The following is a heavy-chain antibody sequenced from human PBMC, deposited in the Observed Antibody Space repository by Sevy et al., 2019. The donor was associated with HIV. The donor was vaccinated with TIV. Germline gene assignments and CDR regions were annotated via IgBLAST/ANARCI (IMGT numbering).Heavy chain of an antibody. CDR2: FDPEDGKT. CDR3: ASSMDYYQSIGYDFDH. V-gene: IGHV1-24*01. CDR1: GSTLTRLS. D-gene: IGHD3-22*01. J-gene: IGHJ4*02. Sequence: ASVKVSCKVSGSTLTRLSMHWVRQAPGKGLEWMVTFDPEDGKTLYAQKFQDRVTLTEDTSTHSACMELGSLTSEDTAMYFCASSMDYYQSIGYDFDHWGQGTLVTVSS.